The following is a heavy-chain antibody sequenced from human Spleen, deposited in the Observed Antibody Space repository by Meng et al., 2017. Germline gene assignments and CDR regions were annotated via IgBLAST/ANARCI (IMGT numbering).Heavy chain of an antibody. J-gene: IGHJ2*01. CDR3: ARGDKSDCGGGCCPFYWCFDL. CDR1: GGTFSSYA. V-gene: IGHV1-69*05. D-gene: IGHD2-21*01. CDR2: IIPIFGTA. Sequence: AVKVSCKASGGTFSSYAISWVRQAPGQGLEWMGGIIPIFGTANYEQKFQGRVSITTDESTSTAYMELSSLKSEDTAVYYCARGDKSDCGGGCCPFYWCFDLWGRGTLVTVSS.